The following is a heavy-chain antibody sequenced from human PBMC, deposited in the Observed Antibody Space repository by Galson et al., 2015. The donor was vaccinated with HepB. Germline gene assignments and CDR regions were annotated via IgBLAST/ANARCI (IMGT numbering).Heavy chain of an antibody. CDR1: GYTFTSYA. V-gene: IGHV7-4-1*02. J-gene: IGHJ5*02. Sequence: SVKVSCKASGYTFTSYAMNWVRQAPGQGLEWMGWINTNTGNPTYAQGFTGRFVFSLDTSVSTAYLQINSLKAEDTAFYYCARGPASGRYGDYHNCFDPWGQGALVTVSS. D-gene: IGHD4-17*01. CDR2: INTNTGNP. CDR3: ARGPASGRYGDYHNCFDP.